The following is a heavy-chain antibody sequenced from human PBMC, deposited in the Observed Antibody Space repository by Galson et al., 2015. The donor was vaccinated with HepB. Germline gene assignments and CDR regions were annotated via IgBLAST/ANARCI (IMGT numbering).Heavy chain of an antibody. CDR3: AKEQVYYGSGSYVDAFDI. V-gene: IGHV3-33*06. CDR2: IWYDGSNK. D-gene: IGHD3-10*01. CDR1: GFTFSSYG. J-gene: IGHJ3*02. Sequence: SLRLSCAASGFTFSSYGMHWVRQAPGKGLEWVAVIWYDGSNKYYADSVKGRFTISRDNSKNTLYLQMNSLRAEDTAVYYCAKEQVYYGSGSYVDAFDIWGQGTMVTVSS.